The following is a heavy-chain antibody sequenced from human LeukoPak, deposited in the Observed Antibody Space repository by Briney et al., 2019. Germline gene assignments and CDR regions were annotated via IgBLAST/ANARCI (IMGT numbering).Heavy chain of an antibody. CDR3: ATPRPIAVAGTGFGY. CDR1: WKTLTQLP. J-gene: IGHJ4*02. CDR2: FDPEDGET. V-gene: IGHV1-24*01. Sequence: ASVKVSWKVSWKTLTQLPMHRVPPAPGKRPEWMGGFDPEDGETIYAQKFQGRVTMTEDTSTDTAYMELSSLRSEDTAVYYCATPRPIAVAGTGFGYWGQGTLVTVSS. D-gene: IGHD6-19*01.